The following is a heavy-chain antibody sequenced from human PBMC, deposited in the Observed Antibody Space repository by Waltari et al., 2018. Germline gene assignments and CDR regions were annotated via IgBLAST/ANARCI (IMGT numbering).Heavy chain of an antibody. V-gene: IGHV3-23*01. CDR3: AKKSDYDSSGYSYSAFDY. CDR1: GFTFSSYA. CDR2: ISGSGGST. D-gene: IGHD3-22*01. Sequence: EVQLLESGGGLVQPGGSLRLSCAASGFTFSSYAMSWVRQAPGQGLEWVSAISGSGGSTYYADSVKGRFTISRDNSKNTLYLQMNSLRAEDTAVYYCAKKSDYDSSGYSYSAFDYWGQGTLVTVSS. J-gene: IGHJ4*02.